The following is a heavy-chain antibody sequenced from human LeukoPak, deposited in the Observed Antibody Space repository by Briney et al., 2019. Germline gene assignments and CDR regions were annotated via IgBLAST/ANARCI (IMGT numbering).Heavy chain of an antibody. J-gene: IGHJ4*02. CDR2: ISDSGGST. Sequence: GGSLRLSCAASGLTFSSYAMSGVRQAPGKGLEWVSTISDSGGSTYYAESVKGRFTISRDNSKNMLYLQMNSLRAEDTAVYYCAKDRYFGSGSYYNDYWGQGTLVTVSS. V-gene: IGHV3-23*01. CDR1: GLTFSSYA. CDR3: AKDRYFGSGSYYNDY. D-gene: IGHD3-10*01.